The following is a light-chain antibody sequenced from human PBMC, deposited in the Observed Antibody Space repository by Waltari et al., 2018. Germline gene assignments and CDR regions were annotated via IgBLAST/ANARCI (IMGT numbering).Light chain of an antibody. J-gene: IGLJ3*02. V-gene: IGLV1-44*01. CDR3: VTWDDRLNGWV. CDR2: TNA. Sequence: DQRRPRSAPKLLIYTNAQRPSGVPDRFSGAKSGTSASLAISGLQSDDEGHYYCVTWDDRLNGWVFGGGTKLTVL.